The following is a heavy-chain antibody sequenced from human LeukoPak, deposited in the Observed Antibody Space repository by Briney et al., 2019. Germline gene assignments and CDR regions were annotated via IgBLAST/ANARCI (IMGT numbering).Heavy chain of an antibody. D-gene: IGHD6-13*01. CDR3: ARDAGAAAGTFDY. CDR1: GGSFSGYY. J-gene: IGHJ4*02. CDR2: INHSGST. Sequence: SETLSLTCAVYGGSFSGYYWSWIRQPPGKGLEWIGEINHSGSTNYNPSLKSRVTISVDKSKNQFSLKLSSVTAADTAVYYCARDAGAAAGTFDYWGQGTLVTVSS. V-gene: IGHV4-34*01.